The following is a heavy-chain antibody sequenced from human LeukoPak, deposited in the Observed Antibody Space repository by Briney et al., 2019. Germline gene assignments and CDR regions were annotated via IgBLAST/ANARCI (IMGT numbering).Heavy chain of an antibody. CDR1: GFTFSDYY. CDR3: AKDSSDMPEDYFDY. J-gene: IGHJ4*02. Sequence: GGSLRLSCAASGFTFSDYYMSWIRQAPGKGLEWVSYISSSGSTIYYADSVKGRFTISRDNAKNSLYLQMNSLRAEDTALYYCAKDSSDMPEDYFDYWGQGTLVTVSS. D-gene: IGHD2-15*01. V-gene: IGHV3-11*01. CDR2: ISSSGSTI.